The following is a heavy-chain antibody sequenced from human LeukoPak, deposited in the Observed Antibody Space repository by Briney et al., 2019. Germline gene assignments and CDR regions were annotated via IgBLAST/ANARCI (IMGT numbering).Heavy chain of an antibody. CDR2: ISAYNGNT. V-gene: IGHV1-18*01. D-gene: IGHD3-22*01. Sequence: ASVKVSCKASGYTFTSYGISWVRQAPGQGLEWMGWISAYNGNTNYAQKLQGRVTMTTDTSTSTAYMELRSLRPDDTAVYYCARDTYYYDSSGYYRDAFDIWGQGTMDTVSS. CDR1: GYTFTSYG. CDR3: ARDTYYYDSSGYYRDAFDI. J-gene: IGHJ3*02.